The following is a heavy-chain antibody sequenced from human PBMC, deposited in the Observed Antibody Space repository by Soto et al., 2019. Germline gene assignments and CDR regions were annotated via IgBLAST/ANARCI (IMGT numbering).Heavy chain of an antibody. J-gene: IGHJ6*02. V-gene: IGHV1-2*04. D-gene: IGHD5-18*01. CDR2: IIPNSGGT. CDR3: SRGGKIQLWSYYYYYGMDV. CDR1: GGGNLRDYR. Sequence: GASVKVSCKASGGGNLRDYRTTWVRRAPGQGLEWMGGIIPNSGGTNYAQKFQGWVTMTRDTSISTAYMELSRLRSDDTAVYYCSRGGKIQLWSYYYYYGMDVWGQGTKITVPS.